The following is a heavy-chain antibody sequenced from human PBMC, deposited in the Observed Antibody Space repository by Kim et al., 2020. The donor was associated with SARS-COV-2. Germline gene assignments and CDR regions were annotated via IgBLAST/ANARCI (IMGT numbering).Heavy chain of an antibody. J-gene: IGHJ4*02. CDR2: IWNDGSNK. V-gene: IGHV3-33*01. CDR3: ARGYSYWHYFDY. CDR1: GFTFSTYG. Sequence: GGSLRLSCAAPGFTFSTYGMHWVRQAPGKGLEWVAVIWNDGSNKYYADSVEGRFTISRDNSKDTLYLEMNNLRGDDTAVYFCARGYSYWHYFDYWGQGT. D-gene: IGHD5-18*01.